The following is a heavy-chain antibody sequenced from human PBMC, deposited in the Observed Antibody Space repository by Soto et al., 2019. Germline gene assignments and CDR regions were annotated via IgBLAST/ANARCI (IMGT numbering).Heavy chain of an antibody. CDR2: ISGTGAST. Sequence: EVQLLESGGGLVQPGGSLRLSCAASGFIFTSYAMSWVRQAPGKGLEWVSGISGTGASTYYADSVKGRFTISRDNSRNMVYLQMNSLRGEDTAIYYCAKDLVVVVTPATDYWGQGTLVAVSS. D-gene: IGHD2-15*01. CDR1: GFIFTSYA. V-gene: IGHV3-23*01. J-gene: IGHJ4*02. CDR3: AKDLVVVVTPATDY.